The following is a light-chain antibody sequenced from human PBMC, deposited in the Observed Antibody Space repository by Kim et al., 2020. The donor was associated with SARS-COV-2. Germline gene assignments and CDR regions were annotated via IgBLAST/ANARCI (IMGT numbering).Light chain of an antibody. J-gene: IGLJ2*01. CDR1: SSDVGGYNC. CDR2: DVS. Sequence: HSALTQPASVSGSPGQSVTISCTGTSSDVGGYNCVSWYQQHPGKAPKLMIYDVSNRPSGVSNRFSGSKSGNTASLTISGLQAEDEADYYCSSYTSSSTLVFGGGTKLTVL. CDR3: SSYTSSSTLV. V-gene: IGLV2-14*03.